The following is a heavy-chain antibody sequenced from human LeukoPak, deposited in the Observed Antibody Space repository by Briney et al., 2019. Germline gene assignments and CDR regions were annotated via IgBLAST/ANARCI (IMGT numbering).Heavy chain of an antibody. CDR3: AKWGSDSIRWFGELLYAYNY. Sequence: PPGGSLRLSCAASGFTFSSYGMSWVRQAPGKGLEWVSAISGSGGSTYYADSVKGRFTISRDNSKNTLYLQMNSLRAEDTAVYYCAKWGSDSIRWFGELLYAYNYWGQGTLVTVSS. CDR2: ISGSGGST. D-gene: IGHD3-10*01. J-gene: IGHJ4*02. CDR1: GFTFSSYG. V-gene: IGHV3-23*01.